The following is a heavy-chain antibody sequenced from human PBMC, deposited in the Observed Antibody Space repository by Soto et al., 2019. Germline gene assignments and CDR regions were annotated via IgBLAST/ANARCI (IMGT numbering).Heavy chain of an antibody. J-gene: IGHJ4*02. V-gene: IGHV1-69*13. Sequence: SVKVSCKASGGTLSSYVISWVRQAPGQGLEWMGGIIPIFGTTTYGEKFQGRVTITADESTSTTYMELSSLKSEDTAVYYCARDPRQDCSGETCYYSWGQGTLVTAPQ. D-gene: IGHD2-15*01. CDR1: GGTLSSYV. CDR3: ARDPRQDCSGETCYYS. CDR2: IIPIFGTT.